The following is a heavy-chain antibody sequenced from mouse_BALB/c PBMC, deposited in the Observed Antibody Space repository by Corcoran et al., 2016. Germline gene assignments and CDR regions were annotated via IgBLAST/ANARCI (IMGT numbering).Heavy chain of an antibody. D-gene: IGHD2-3*01. CDR1: GYTFTNYG. CDR2: INTYTGEP. J-gene: IGHJ4*01. CDR3: ARRGHDPYAMDY. V-gene: IGHV9-3-1*01. Sequence: QIQLVQSGPELKKPGETVKISCKASGYTFTNYGMNWVKQAPGKGLKWMGWINTYTGEPTYADDFKGRFAFSLETSASTAYLQINNHKNEDTATYFCARRGHDPYAMDYWGQGTSVTVSS.